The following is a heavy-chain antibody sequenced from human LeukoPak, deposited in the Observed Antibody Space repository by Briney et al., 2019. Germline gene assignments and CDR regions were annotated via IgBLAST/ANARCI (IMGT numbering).Heavy chain of an antibody. Sequence: GGSLRLSCAASGFTFSSYSMNWVRQAPGKGLEWVSSISSSSSYIYYADSVKGRFTISRDNAKNSLYLQMNSLRAEDTAVYYCARENSDFWSGYWYYYYGMDVWGQGTTVTVSS. CDR3: ARENSDFWSGYWYYYYGMDV. V-gene: IGHV3-21*01. J-gene: IGHJ6*02. CDR1: GFTFSSYS. D-gene: IGHD3-3*01. CDR2: ISSSSSYI.